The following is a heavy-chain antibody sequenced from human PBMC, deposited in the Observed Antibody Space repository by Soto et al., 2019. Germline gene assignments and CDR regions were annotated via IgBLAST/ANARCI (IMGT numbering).Heavy chain of an antibody. J-gene: IGHJ6*02. Sequence: SETLSVTCTVGGGSITSYYSCWIRQPAGKGLEWIGRLYNTESPNYNPSLKSRVSMSVDTSKNQFSLKLSSVTAADTAVYYCARDMRVFGGMDVWGQGTTVTVS. D-gene: IGHD3-3*01. CDR2: LYNTESP. V-gene: IGHV4-4*07. CDR3: ARDMRVFGGMDV. CDR1: GGSITSYY.